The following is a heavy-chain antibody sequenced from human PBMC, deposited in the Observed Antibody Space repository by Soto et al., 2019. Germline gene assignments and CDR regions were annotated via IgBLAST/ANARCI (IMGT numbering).Heavy chain of an antibody. CDR3: ARVNGYYYYGMDV. J-gene: IGHJ6*02. V-gene: IGHV3-30*03. D-gene: IGHD3-22*01. CDR2: ISYDGSNK. CDR1: EFTFSNYG. Sequence: GGSLRLSCAASEFTFSNYGMHWVRQAPGKGLEWVAVISYDGSNKYYADSVKGRFTISRDNSKNTLSLQMNSLRAEDTAVYYCARVNGYYYYGMDVWGQGTTVTVSS.